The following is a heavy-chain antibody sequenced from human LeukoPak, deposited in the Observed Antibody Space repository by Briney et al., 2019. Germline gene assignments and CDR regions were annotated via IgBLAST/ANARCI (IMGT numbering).Heavy chain of an antibody. V-gene: IGHV4-34*01. D-gene: IGHD6-13*01. CDR2: INHSGST. J-gene: IGHJ6*03. Sequence: SETLSLTCAVYGGSFSGYYWSWIRQPPGKGLEWIGEINHSGSTNYNPSLKSRVTTSVDTSKSQFSLNVSSVIAADTAVYYCARQSSSSLYYYYYMDVWAKGTTVTVSS. CDR1: GGSFSGYY. CDR3: ARQSSSSLYYYYYMDV.